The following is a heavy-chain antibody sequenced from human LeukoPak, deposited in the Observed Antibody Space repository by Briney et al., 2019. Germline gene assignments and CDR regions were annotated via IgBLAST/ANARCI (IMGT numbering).Heavy chain of an antibody. Sequence: SETLSLTCTVSGGSISSYYWSWIRQPPGKGLEWIGYIYYSGSTNYNPSLKSRVTISVHTSENQFSLKLSSVTAADTAVYYCARDFKLVRGSFDYWGQGTLVTVSS. CDR3: ARDFKLVRGSFDY. CDR2: IYYSGST. D-gene: IGHD3-10*01. CDR1: GGSISSYY. J-gene: IGHJ4*02. V-gene: IGHV4-59*12.